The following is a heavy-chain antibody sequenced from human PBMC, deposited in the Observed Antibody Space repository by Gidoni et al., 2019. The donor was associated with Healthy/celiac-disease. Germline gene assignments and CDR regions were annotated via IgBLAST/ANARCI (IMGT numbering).Heavy chain of an antibody. J-gene: IGHJ4*02. D-gene: IGHD3-22*01. Sequence: QVQLQESGPGLVKPSETLSLTCTVSGYSISSGYYWGWIRQPPGKGLEWIGSIYHSGSTYYNPSLKSLVTISVDTSKNQFSLKLSSVTAADTAVYYCARDLSGYPDYWGQGTLVTVSS. CDR2: IYHSGST. V-gene: IGHV4-38-2*02. CDR1: GYSISSGYY. CDR3: ARDLSGYPDY.